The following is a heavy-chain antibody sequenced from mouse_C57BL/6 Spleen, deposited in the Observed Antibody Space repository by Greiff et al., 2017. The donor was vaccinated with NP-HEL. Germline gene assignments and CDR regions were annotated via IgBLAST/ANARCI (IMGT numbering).Heavy chain of an antibody. J-gene: IGHJ4*01. Sequence: QVQLQQSGPELVKPGASVKISCKASGYAFSSSWMNWVKQRPGKGLEWIGRIYPGDGDTNYNGKFKGKATLTADKSSSTAYMQLSSLTSEDSAVYFCARAPDLLFYAMDYWGQGTSVTVSS. V-gene: IGHV1-82*01. CDR2: IYPGDGDT. CDR1: GYAFSSSW. CDR3: ARAPDLLFYAMDY. D-gene: IGHD2-1*01.